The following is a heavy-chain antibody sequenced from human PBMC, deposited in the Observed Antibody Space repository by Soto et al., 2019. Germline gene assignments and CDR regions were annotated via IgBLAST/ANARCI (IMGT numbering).Heavy chain of an antibody. CDR3: ARHAVHSSGLPDY. V-gene: IGHV4-59*04. J-gene: IGHJ4*02. Sequence: SETLSLTCTVSGGSISSYYWSWIRQPPGKGLEWIGYIYYSGSTYYNPSLKSRVTISVDTSKNQFSLKLSSVTAADTAVYYCARHAVHSSGLPDYWGQGTLVTVSS. CDR2: IYYSGST. D-gene: IGHD6-19*01. CDR1: GGSISSYY.